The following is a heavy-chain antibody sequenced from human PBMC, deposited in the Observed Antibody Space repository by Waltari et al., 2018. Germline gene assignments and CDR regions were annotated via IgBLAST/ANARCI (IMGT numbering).Heavy chain of an antibody. V-gene: IGHV4-39*07. CDR1: GGSISSSSYY. J-gene: IGHJ4*02. Sequence: QLQLQESGPGLVKPSETLSLTCTVSGGSISSSSYYWGWIRQPPGKGLGWIGSIYYSGSTSDNPSLKSRVTISVDTSKIRFSLNLGSVTAADTAVYYCARESQWREGFDYWGQGTLVTVSS. D-gene: IGHD1-26*01. CDR2: IYYSGST. CDR3: ARESQWREGFDY.